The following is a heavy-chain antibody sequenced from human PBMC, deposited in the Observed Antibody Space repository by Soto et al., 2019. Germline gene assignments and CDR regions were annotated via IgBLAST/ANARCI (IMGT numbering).Heavy chain of an antibody. J-gene: IGHJ4*02. V-gene: IGHV4-34*01. CDR1: GGSFSGYY. CDR3: ARGRKTYYYGSGSYLFDY. D-gene: IGHD3-10*01. Sequence: QVQLQQWGAGLLKPSETLSLTCAVYGGSFSGYYWSWIRQPPGKGLEWIGEINHSGSTNYNPSLKSRVTISVDTSKNQFFLKLSSVTAADTAVYYCARGRKTYYYGSGSYLFDYWGQGTLVTVSS. CDR2: INHSGST.